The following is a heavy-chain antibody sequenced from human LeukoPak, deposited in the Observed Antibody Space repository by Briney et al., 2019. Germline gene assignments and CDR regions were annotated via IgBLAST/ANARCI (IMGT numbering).Heavy chain of an antibody. CDR3: AELGITMIGGV. V-gene: IGHV3-23*01. CDR2: ISGSGGST. Sequence: PGGTPRLSCAASRFTFSSYGMSWVRQAPGKGLEWVSGISGSGGSTYYADSAKGRFTISRDNSKNTLYLQMNSLRAEDTAVYYCAELGITMIGGVWGKGTTVTISS. D-gene: IGHD3-10*02. J-gene: IGHJ6*04. CDR1: RFTFSSYG.